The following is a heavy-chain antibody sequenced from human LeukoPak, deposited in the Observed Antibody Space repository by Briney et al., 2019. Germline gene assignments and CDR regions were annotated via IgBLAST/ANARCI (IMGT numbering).Heavy chain of an antibody. CDR3: ARAGGYYDSSGYYGTFDY. CDR1: GGSISSGSYY. Sequence: KASETLSLTCTVSGGSISSGSYYWSWIRQPAGKGLEWIGRIYTSGSTNYNPSLKSRVTISVDTSKNKFSLKLSSVTAADTAVYYCARAGGYYDSSGYYGTFDYWGQGTLVTVSS. D-gene: IGHD3-22*01. J-gene: IGHJ4*02. CDR2: IYTSGST. V-gene: IGHV4-61*02.